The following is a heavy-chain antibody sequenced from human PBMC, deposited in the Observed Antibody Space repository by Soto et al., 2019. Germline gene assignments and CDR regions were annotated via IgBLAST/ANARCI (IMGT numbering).Heavy chain of an antibody. CDR3: ARARIAAAGTPFDY. CDR1: GVSFSGYY. V-gene: IGHV4-34*01. D-gene: IGHD6-13*01. J-gene: IGHJ4*02. Sequence: TSETLSLTCAVYGVSFSGYYWSWIRQPPGKGLEWIGEINHSGSTNYNPSLKSRVTISVDTSKNQFSLKLSSVTAADTAVYYCARARIAAAGTPFDYWGQGTLVTVSS. CDR2: INHSGST.